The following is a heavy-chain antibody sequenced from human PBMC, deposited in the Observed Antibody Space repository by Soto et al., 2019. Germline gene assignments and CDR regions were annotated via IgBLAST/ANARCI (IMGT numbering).Heavy chain of an antibody. D-gene: IGHD7-27*01. J-gene: IGHJ6*03. V-gene: IGHV3-48*01. Sequence: GGSLRLSCATSGFILSDCAMNWVRQAPRKGLEWVSYISSSSSVIDYADSVKGRFTVSRDNARNSLYLQMTSLRAEDTAVYYCARDLSWGSNWYYYMDVWGKGTTVTVSS. CDR1: GFILSDCA. CDR3: ARDLSWGSNWYYYMDV. CDR2: ISSSSSVI.